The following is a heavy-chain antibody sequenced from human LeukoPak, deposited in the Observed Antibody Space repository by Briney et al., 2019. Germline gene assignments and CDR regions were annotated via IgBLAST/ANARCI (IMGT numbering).Heavy chain of an antibody. D-gene: IGHD3-10*01. CDR2: IYYSGRT. V-gene: IGHV4-59*12. J-gene: IGHJ6*03. Sequence: SETLSLTCTVSGGSIGSYYWSWIRQPPGKGLEWIGYIYYSGRTNYNPSLKSRVTMSVDTSKNQFSLKLSSVTAADTAVYYCARAVGGTGIYYYYYMDVWGKGTTVTVSS. CDR3: ARAVGGTGIYYYYYMDV. CDR1: GGSIGSYY.